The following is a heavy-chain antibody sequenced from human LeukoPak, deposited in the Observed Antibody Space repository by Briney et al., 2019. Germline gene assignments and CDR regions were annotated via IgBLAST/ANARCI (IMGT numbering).Heavy chain of an antibody. J-gene: IGHJ4*02. CDR3: ARDQSRDSGSYDF. CDR1: AGSCSGYG. V-gene: IGHV1-69*01. Sequence: SEKDSCKASAGSCSGYGVSWVRQGPGQGLKCMGGINPIIGTAKYAQKCQGRVTITADESTSTAYMELSSLRSEDTAVYYCARDQSRDSGSYDFWGQGTLVTVSS. D-gene: IGHD1-26*01. CDR2: INPIIGTA.